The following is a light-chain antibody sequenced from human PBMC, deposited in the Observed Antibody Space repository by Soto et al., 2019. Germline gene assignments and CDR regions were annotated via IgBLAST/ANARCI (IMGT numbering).Light chain of an antibody. CDR3: QQYGTSPFT. CDR1: EHAPSSS. Sequence: EVVLTQSPCTLSLSPGSRPTLSCRASEHAPSSSLALYQQNPGQAPRLXIHTASSRATGIPDRFSGIGSGTDFTLTISGLEPEDFAVYHCQQYGTSPFTFGQGTRLEIK. J-gene: IGKJ5*01. V-gene: IGKV3-20*01. CDR2: TAS.